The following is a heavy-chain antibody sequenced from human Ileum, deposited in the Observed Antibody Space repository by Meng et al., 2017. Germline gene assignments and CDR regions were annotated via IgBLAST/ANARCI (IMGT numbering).Heavy chain of an antibody. D-gene: IGHD1-26*01. CDR2: IHHSGST. CDR3: AREWSGSYRHFDY. J-gene: IGHJ4*02. V-gene: IGHV4-4*02. Sequence: QAPLQGSGPGLLNPSGTLSLTCAVSGGSISTSDWWSWVRQPPGKGLEWIGEIHHSGSTNYNPSLKSRVTISVDKSKNQFSLKLNPVTAADTAVYYCAREWSGSYRHFDYWGQGTLVTVSS. CDR1: GGSISTSDW.